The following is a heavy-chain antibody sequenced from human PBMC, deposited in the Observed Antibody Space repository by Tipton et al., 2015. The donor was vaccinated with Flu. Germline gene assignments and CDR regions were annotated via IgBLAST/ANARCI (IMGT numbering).Heavy chain of an antibody. CDR2: IIPIFGTA. CDR3: ARGPDIVVVPAAMGWFDP. J-gene: IGHJ5*02. V-gene: IGHV1-69*18. Sequence: QLVQSGPEVKKPGSSVKVSCKASGGTFSSYAISWVRQAPGQGLEWMGRIIPIFGTANYAQKFQGRVTITADESTSTAYMELSSPRSEDTAVYYCARGPDIVVVPAAMGWFDPWGQGTLVTVSS. D-gene: IGHD2-2*01. CDR1: GGTFSSYA.